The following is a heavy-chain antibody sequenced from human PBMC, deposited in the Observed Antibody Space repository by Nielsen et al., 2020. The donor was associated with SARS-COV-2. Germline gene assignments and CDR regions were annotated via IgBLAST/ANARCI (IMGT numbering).Heavy chain of an antibody. CDR2: IYYSGST. V-gene: IGHV4-31*03. J-gene: IGHJ3*02. CDR1: GGSISSGGYY. Sequence: SETLSLTCTVSGGSISSGGYYWSWIRQHPGKGLEWIGYIYYSGSTYYNPSLKSRVTISVDTSKNQFSLKLSSVTAADTAVYYCARVMATVTTYAFDIWGQGTMVTVSS. D-gene: IGHD4-17*01. CDR3: ARVMATVTTYAFDI.